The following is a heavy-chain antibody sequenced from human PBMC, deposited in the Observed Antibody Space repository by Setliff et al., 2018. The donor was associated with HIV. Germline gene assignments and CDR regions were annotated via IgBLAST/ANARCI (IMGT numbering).Heavy chain of an antibody. J-gene: IGHJ4*02. V-gene: IGHV5-51*01. CDR1: GYKFTNYW. Sequence: GESLKMSCTGSGYKFTNYWIGWVRQMPGKGLQYMGIIYPGDSDTRYSPSFQGQVTISADVSLNTVFLQWTSLKTSDSAVYYCATRGLSGAGSPTEHWGQGTLVTVSS. D-gene: IGHD3-10*01. CDR3: ATRGLSGAGSPTEH. CDR2: IYPGDSDT.